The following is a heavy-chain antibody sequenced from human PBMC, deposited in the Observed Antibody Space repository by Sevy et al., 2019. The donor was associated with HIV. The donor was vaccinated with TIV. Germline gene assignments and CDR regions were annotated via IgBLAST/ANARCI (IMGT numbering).Heavy chain of an antibody. D-gene: IGHD3-22*01. CDR1: GLSFSNAW. V-gene: IGHV3-15*01. CDR2: IRSKTGGGKT. Sequence: GGSLRLSCAASGLSFSNAWMAWVRQAPGKGLEWVGRIRSKTGGGKTDFVAFAKGKFTISRDDPKNTLYLQMNSLKTEDTAVYYCAIDHRRDGMIVVPFEKWGLGTLVTVSS. CDR3: AIDHRRDGMIVVPFEK. J-gene: IGHJ4*02.